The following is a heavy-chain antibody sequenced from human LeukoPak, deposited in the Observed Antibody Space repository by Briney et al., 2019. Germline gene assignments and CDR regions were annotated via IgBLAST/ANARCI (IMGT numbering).Heavy chain of an antibody. CDR1: GFTFSSYT. Sequence: GGSLRVSCAASGFTFSSYTMSWVRQAPGKGLEWASSISSTSTYTYYADSVKGRFTISRDNAKNSLYLQMNSPRAEDTAVYYCARVAGYCSSTSNCYFDYWGQGTLVTVSS. CDR3: ARVAGYCSSTSNCYFDY. D-gene: IGHD2/OR15-2a*01. J-gene: IGHJ4*02. V-gene: IGHV3-21*01. CDR2: ISSTSTYT.